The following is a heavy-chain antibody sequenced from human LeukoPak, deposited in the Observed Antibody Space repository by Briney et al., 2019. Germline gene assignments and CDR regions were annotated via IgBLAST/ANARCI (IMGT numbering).Heavy chain of an antibody. Sequence: SVKVSCKTSGGTFSDYVLSWVRQAPGQGLEWMGVVIPVFGTPRSAQRFQGRVTITTDASTSTAFLELSSLTSADTAVYFCAGGQGAVGKLVYFDWPPYMDVWGSGTTVTVSS. CDR3: AGGQGAVGKLVYFDWPPYMDV. CDR1: GGTFSDYV. D-gene: IGHD3-9*01. J-gene: IGHJ6*03. CDR2: VIPVFGTP. V-gene: IGHV1-69*05.